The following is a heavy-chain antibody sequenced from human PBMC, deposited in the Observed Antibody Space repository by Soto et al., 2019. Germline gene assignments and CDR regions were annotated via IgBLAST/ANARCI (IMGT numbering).Heavy chain of an antibody. CDR3: ARDRRCSGGRCFDY. J-gene: IGHJ4*02. CDR1: GFTFSSYS. V-gene: IGHV3-21*01. CDR2: ISSSSSYI. Sequence: EVQLVESGGGLVKPGGSLRLSCAASGFTFSSYSMNWVRQAPGKGLEWVSSISSSSSYIYYADSVKGRFTISRDNAKNSLYLHMNCLRAVDTAVYYCARDRRCSGGRCFDYWGQGTLVTVFS. D-gene: IGHD2-15*01.